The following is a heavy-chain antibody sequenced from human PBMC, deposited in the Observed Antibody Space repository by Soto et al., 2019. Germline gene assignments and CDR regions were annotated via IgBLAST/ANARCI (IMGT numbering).Heavy chain of an antibody. CDR3: AKNYYFDR. CDR1: GFTFSSYR. CDR2: ISSSSSTM. V-gene: IGHV3-48*01. Sequence: SGGSLRLSCAASGFTFSSYRMNWVRQAPGKGLEWVSYISSSSSTMYYADSVKGRFTISRDDSKNTLYLQMNSLRAEDRAVYYFAKNYYFDRWGQGTRVTVSS. J-gene: IGHJ4*02.